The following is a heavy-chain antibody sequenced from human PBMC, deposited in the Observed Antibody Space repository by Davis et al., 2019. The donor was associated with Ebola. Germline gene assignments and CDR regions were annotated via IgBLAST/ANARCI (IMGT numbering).Heavy chain of an antibody. V-gene: IGHV1-2*02. CDR3: ARNDYGDYYFDY. CDR2: INPNSGGT. J-gene: IGHJ4*02. D-gene: IGHD4-17*01. CDR1: GYTFTGYY. Sequence: ASVKVSCKASGYTFTGYYMHWVRQAPGQGLEWMGWINPNSGGTNYAQKLQGRVTMTTDTSTSTAYMELRSLRSDDTAVYYCARNDYGDYYFDYWGQGTLVTVSS.